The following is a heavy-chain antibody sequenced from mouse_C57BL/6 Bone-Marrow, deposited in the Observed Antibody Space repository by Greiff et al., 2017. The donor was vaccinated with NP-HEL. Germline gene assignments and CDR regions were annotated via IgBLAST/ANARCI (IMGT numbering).Heavy chain of an antibody. D-gene: IGHD1-1*01. CDR1: GYAFTNYL. J-gene: IGHJ1*03. CDR2: INPGSGGT. CDR3: ARDGSSHFDV. Sequence: QVQLQQSGAELVRPGTSVKVSYKASGYAFTNYLIEWVKQRPGQGLEWIGVINPGSGGTNYNEKFKGKATLTADKSSSTAYMQLSSLTSEDSAVYFCARDGSSHFDVWGTGTTVTVSS. V-gene: IGHV1-54*01.